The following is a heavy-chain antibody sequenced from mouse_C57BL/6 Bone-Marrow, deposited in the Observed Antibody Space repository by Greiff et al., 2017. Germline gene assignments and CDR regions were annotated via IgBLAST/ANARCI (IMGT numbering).Heavy chain of an antibody. CDR3: ARPPYCYGSSLYAMDY. Sequence: QVHVKQPGAELVKPGASVKLSCKASGYTFTSYWMQWVKQRPGQGLEWIGEIDPSDSYTNYNQKFKGKATLTVDTSSSTAYMQLSSLTSEDAAVYYCARPPYCYGSSLYAMDYWGQGTSVTVSS. J-gene: IGHJ4*01. CDR1: GYTFTSYW. D-gene: IGHD1-1*01. V-gene: IGHV1-50*01. CDR2: IDPSDSYT.